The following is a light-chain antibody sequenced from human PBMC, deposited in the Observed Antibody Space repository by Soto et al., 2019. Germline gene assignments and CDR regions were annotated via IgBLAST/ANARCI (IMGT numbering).Light chain of an antibody. V-gene: IGKV3-11*01. Sequence: EIVLTQSPATLSLSPGERATLSCRASQSVSSYLAWYQQKPGQAPTLLIYDASNRATGIPARFSGSGSGTDFSLPISSLEPEDFAVYYCQQRSNWLSITFGQGTRLEIK. J-gene: IGKJ5*01. CDR3: QQRSNWLSIT. CDR2: DAS. CDR1: QSVSSY.